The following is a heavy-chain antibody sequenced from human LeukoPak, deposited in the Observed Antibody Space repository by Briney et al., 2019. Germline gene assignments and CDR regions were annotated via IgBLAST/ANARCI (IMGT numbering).Heavy chain of an antibody. CDR2: ISGSNST. J-gene: IGHJ4*02. V-gene: IGHV3-23*01. CDR3: AKEMSSRYSGTFAY. D-gene: IGHD1-26*01. CDR1: GFTFSNYA. Sequence: PGGSLRLSCAASGFTFSNYAMSWVRQAPGQGLAWVSTISGSNSTCYADSVKGRFTISRDNSKNTLSLQMNSLRVEDTAVYYCAKEMSSRYSGTFAYWGQGTLVTVSS.